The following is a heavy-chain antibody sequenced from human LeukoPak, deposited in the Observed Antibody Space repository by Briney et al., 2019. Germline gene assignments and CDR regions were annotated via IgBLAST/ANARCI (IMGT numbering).Heavy chain of an antibody. CDR2: IRSQIYGGTP. CDR3: TRDQTPYY. V-gene: IGHV3-49*04. CDR1: GFTFGDYA. J-gene: IGHJ4*02. Sequence: GESLRLSCTGSGFTFGDYAMTWVRQAPGKGLEWVGFIRSQIYGGTPEYAASVKGRFTISRDDSEGVAYLQMNSLKTEDTAVYYCTRDQTPYYWGQGTLVTVSS.